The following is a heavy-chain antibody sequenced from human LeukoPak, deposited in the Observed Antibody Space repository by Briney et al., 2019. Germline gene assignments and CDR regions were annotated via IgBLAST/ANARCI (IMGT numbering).Heavy chain of an antibody. CDR2: IYYSGTT. CDR3: ARDETHFYGSGSSNWFDP. Sequence: PSETLSLTCTVSGASISSYYWSWIRQPPGKRLEWIGYIYYSGTTIYNPSLKSRLTISLDTSKNQFSLNLSSVTAADTAVYYCARDETHFYGSGSSNWFDPWGQGILVTVSS. CDR1: GASISSYY. J-gene: IGHJ5*02. D-gene: IGHD3-10*01. V-gene: IGHV4-59*12.